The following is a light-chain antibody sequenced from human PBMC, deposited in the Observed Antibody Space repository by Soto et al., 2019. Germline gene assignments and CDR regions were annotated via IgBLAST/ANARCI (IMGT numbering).Light chain of an antibody. Sequence: EIVLTQSPGTLSLSPGERATLSCRASQSVRSNHLAWYQQQPGQAPRLLIYDASSRATGIPDRFSGSGSGPDFTLTISRLEPEDFAVYYCHQYGSSPRTFGRGTKLEI. CDR3: HQYGSSPRT. CDR1: QSVRSNH. CDR2: DAS. V-gene: IGKV3-20*01. J-gene: IGKJ2*01.